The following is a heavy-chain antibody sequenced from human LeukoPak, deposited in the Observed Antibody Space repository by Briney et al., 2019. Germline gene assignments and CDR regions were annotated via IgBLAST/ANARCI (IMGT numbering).Heavy chain of an antibody. J-gene: IGHJ3*01. Sequence: GGSLRLSCAASGFTFSSYAMSWVRQAPGKGLEWVSATSGSGGSKFYADSVKGRFTISRDNSKDTLYLQMNSLRAEDTAIYYCAKFPSYDSSGHDGFDVWGQGTRVTVSS. CDR1: GFTFSSYA. CDR2: TSGSGGSK. CDR3: AKFPSYDSSGHDGFDV. D-gene: IGHD3-22*01. V-gene: IGHV3-23*01.